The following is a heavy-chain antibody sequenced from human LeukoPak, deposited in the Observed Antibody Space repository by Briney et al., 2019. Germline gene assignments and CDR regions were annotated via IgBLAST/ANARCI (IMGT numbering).Heavy chain of an antibody. D-gene: IGHD6-13*01. Sequence: GGSLRLSCAASGFTFSSYGMHWVRQAPGKGLEWVAVISYDGSNKYYADSVKGRFTISRDNSKNTLYLQMNSLRAEDTAVYYCAKILVGSSWYRAWVGYYYGMDVWGQGTTVTVSS. V-gene: IGHV3-30*18. CDR3: AKILVGSSWYRAWVGYYYGMDV. J-gene: IGHJ6*02. CDR2: ISYDGSNK. CDR1: GFTFSSYG.